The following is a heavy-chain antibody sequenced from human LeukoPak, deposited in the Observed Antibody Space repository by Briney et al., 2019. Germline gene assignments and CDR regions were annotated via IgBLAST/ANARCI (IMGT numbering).Heavy chain of an antibody. CDR2: ISSSSSTI. CDR1: GFTFSSYS. Sequence: PGGSLRLSCAASGFTFSSYSMNWVRQAPGKGLKWVSYISSSSSTIYYADSVKGRFTISRDNAKNSLYLQMNSLRAEDTAVYYCARDGSRYCSSTSCYIYYYYYMDVWGKGTTVTVSS. J-gene: IGHJ6*03. CDR3: ARDGSRYCSSTSCYIYYYYYMDV. D-gene: IGHD2-2*01. V-gene: IGHV3-48*01.